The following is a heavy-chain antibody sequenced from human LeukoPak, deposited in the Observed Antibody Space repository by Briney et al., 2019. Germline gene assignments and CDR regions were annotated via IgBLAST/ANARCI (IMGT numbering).Heavy chain of an antibody. CDR1: GFTFSSYS. CDR2: ISSSSGYI. CDR3: AREAPGYYYMDV. Sequence: GGSLRLSCAAFGFTFSSYSMNWVRQAPGKGLEWVSSISSSSGYIYYADSVKGRFTISRDNAKNSLYLQMNSLRAEDTAVYYCAREAPGYYYMDVWGKGTTVTVSS. J-gene: IGHJ6*03. V-gene: IGHV3-21*01.